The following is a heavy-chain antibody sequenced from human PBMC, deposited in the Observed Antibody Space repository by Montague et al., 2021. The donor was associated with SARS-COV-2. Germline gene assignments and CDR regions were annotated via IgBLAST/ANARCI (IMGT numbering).Heavy chain of an antibody. Sequence: SLRLSCAASGFTFSSYDMRWVRQATGKGLEWVSAIGTAGDTYYPGSVKGRFTISRENAKNSLYLQMNSLRAGDTAVYYCARSITMVRGVRYYYGMDVWRHGTTVTVSS. V-gene: IGHV3-13*04. CDR2: IGTAGDT. J-gene: IGHJ6*02. CDR1: GFTFSSYD. D-gene: IGHD3-10*01. CDR3: ARSITMVRGVRYYYGMDV.